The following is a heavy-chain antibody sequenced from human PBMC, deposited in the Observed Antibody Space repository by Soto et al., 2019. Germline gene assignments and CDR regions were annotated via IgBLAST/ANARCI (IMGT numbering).Heavy chain of an antibody. CDR3: ATAWELPRSDAFDI. D-gene: IGHD1-26*01. J-gene: IGHJ3*02. Sequence: GASVKVSCKASGYTLTELSMHWVRQAPGKGLEWMGGFDPEDGETIYAQKFQGRVTMTEDTSTDTAYMELRSLRSEDKAMYYCATAWELPRSDAFDIWGQGTM. V-gene: IGHV1-24*01. CDR2: FDPEDGET. CDR1: GYTLTELS.